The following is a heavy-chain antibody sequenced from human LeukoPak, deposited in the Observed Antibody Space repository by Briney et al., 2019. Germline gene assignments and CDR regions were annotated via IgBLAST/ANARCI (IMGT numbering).Heavy chain of an antibody. V-gene: IGHV3-30*04. J-gene: IGHJ6*02. D-gene: IGHD2-2*01. CDR1: GFTFRSYS. Sequence: PGGSLRLSCAASGFTFRSYSIHWVRQAPGKGLEWVARISYDGSNQNYADSVKGRFTISRDNSQSTVYLQMNSLRAEDSAVYYCARERIVVVVTENRLQHFGMDVWGQGTTVIVSS. CDR2: ISYDGSNQ. CDR3: ARERIVVVVTENRLQHFGMDV.